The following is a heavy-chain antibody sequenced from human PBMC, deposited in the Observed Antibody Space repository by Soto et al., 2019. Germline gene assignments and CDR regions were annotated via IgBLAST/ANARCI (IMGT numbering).Heavy chain of an antibody. CDR1: GGSVGSGAYY. J-gene: IGHJ3*02. CDR2: IQYSGGT. D-gene: IGHD3-10*02. Sequence: SETLSLTCTVSGGSVGSGAYYWSWIRQPPGNALEWIGYIQYSGGTNYNSSLKSRVTISVDRSRNQFSLKLTSVTAADTAFYYCARHDYSDRTFDIWGQGTMVTVSS. CDR3: ARHDYSDRTFDI. V-gene: IGHV4-61*08.